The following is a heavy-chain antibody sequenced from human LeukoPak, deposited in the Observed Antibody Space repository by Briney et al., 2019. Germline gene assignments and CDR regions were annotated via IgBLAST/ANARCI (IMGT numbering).Heavy chain of an antibody. CDR3: ARDSTKSYYYYGMDV. CDR1: GGSISSGGYY. CDR2: IYYSGST. Sequence: LSLTCTVSGGSISSGGYYWSWIRQHPGKGLEWIGYIYYSGSTYYNPSLKSRVTISVDTSKNQFSLKLSSVTAADTAVYYCARDSTKSYYYYGMDVWGQGTTVTVSS. J-gene: IGHJ6*02. V-gene: IGHV4-31*03.